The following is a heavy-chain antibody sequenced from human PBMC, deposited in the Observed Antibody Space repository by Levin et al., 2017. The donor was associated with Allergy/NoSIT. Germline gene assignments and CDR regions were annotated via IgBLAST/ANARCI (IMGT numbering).Heavy chain of an antibody. V-gene: IGHV4-39*07. J-gene: IGHJ4*02. CDR1: GGSISSSSYY. D-gene: IGHD3-9*01. CDR2: IYYSGST. CDR3: ARDKGGHRYFDLF. Sequence: KASETLSLTCTVSGGSISSSSYYWGWIRQPPGKGLEWIGSIYYSGSTYYNPSLKSRVTISVDTSKNQFSLKLSSVTAADTAVYYCARDKGGHRYFDLFGGQGTLVTVSS.